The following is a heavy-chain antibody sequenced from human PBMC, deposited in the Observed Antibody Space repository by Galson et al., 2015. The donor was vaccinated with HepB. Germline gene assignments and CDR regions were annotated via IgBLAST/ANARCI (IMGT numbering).Heavy chain of an antibody. CDR2: ISSSSSYI. J-gene: IGHJ6*02. CDR3: ARDRSDIVVVPAAISGGKNYYYYGMDV. CDR1: GFTFSSYS. D-gene: IGHD2-2*02. Sequence: SLRLSCAASGFTFSSYSMNWVRQAPGKGLEWVSSISSSSSYIYYADSVNGRFTISRDNAKNSLYLQMNSLRAEDTAVYYCARDRSDIVVVPAAISGGKNYYYYGMDVWGQGTTVTVSS. V-gene: IGHV3-21*01.